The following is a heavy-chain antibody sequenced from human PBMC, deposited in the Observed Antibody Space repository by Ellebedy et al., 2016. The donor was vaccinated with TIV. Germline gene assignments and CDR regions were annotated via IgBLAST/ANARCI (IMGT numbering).Heavy chain of an antibody. V-gene: IGHV3-30*18. D-gene: IGHD5-12*01. J-gene: IGHJ3*02. CDR2: ISYDGSNK. CDR1: GFTFSSYG. Sequence: GESLKISCAASGFTFSSYGKHWVRQAPGKGLEWVAVISYDGSNKYYADSVKGRFTISRDNSKNTLYLQMNSLRAEDTAVYYCAKDSSTYSGYDMGAFEIWGQGTMVTVSS. CDR3: AKDSSTYSGYDMGAFEI.